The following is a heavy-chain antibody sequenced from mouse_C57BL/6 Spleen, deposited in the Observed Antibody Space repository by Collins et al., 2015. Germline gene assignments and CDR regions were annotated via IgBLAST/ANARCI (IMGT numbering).Heavy chain of an antibody. CDR2: IDPSDSET. D-gene: IGHD3-2*02. V-gene: IGHV1-52*01. J-gene: IGHJ2*01. CDR1: GYTFTSYW. Sequence: QVQLQQPGAELVRPGSSVKLSCKASGYTFTSYWMHWVKQRPIQGLEWIGNIDPSDSETHYNQKFKDKATLTVDKSSSTAYMRLSSLTSEDSAVYFCARDNSGAEYFDYWGQGTTLTVSS. CDR3: ARDNSGAEYFDY.